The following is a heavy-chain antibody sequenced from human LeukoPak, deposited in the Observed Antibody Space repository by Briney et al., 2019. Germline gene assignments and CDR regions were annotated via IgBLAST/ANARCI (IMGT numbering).Heavy chain of an antibody. V-gene: IGHV3-23*01. CDR3: AKPVPLRSGELSGPYYFDY. D-gene: IGHD3-16*02. J-gene: IGHJ4*02. CDR2: ISGSGGST. CDR1: GFTFSSYA. Sequence: GGSLRLSCAASGFTFSSYAMSWVRQAPGKGLEWVSAISGSGGSTYYADSVKGRFTISRDNSKNTLYLQMNSLRAEDTAVYYCAKPVPLRSGELSGPYYFDYWGQGTLVTVSS.